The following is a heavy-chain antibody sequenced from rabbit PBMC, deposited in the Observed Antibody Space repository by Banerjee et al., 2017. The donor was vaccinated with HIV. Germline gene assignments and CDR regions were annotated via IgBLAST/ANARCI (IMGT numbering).Heavy chain of an antibody. Sequence: QLVESGGGLVQPGGSLTLSCKASGFSFSSSYYICWVRQAPGKGLEWIACINTSSGNTVYASWAKGRFTISKTSSTTVTLQMTSLTAADTATYFCARDDAHVTGWNLNLWGPGTLVTVS. J-gene: IGHJ4*01. CDR2: INTSSGNT. CDR1: GFSFSSSYY. CDR3: ARDDAHVTGWNLNL. D-gene: IGHD6-1*01. V-gene: IGHV1S45*01.